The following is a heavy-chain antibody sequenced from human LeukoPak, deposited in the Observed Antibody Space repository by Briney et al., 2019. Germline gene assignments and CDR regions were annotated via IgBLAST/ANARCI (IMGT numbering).Heavy chain of an antibody. V-gene: IGHV1-18*01. Sequence: PQASVKVSCKASGYTFTSYGISWVRQAPGQGLEWMGWISAYNGNTNYAQKLQGRVTMTIDTSTSTAYMELRSLRSDDTAVYYCARDLVVPAALPDAFDIWGQGTMVTVSS. D-gene: IGHD2-2*01. CDR3: ARDLVVPAALPDAFDI. CDR1: GYTFTSYG. CDR2: ISAYNGNT. J-gene: IGHJ3*02.